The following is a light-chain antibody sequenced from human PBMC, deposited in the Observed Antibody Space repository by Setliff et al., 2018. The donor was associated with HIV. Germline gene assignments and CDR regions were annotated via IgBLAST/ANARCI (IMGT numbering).Light chain of an antibody. V-gene: IGLV2-14*01. Sequence: QSVLTQPPSASGSPGQSVTISCTGTSSDVGGYNYVSWYQQLPGKAPKLIIFSVTYRPSGVSDRFSGSKSGNTASLTISGLQPEDEADYYCASHRDTNTLEVFGTGTKVTVL. CDR1: SSDVGGYNY. CDR2: SVT. J-gene: IGLJ1*01. CDR3: ASHRDTNTLEV.